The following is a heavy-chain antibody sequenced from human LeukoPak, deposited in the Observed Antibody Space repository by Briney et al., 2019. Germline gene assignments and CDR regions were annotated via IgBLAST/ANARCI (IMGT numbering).Heavy chain of an antibody. D-gene: IGHD2-21*01. J-gene: IGHJ3*02. V-gene: IGHV3-53*01. CDR1: GFTVSNNY. CDR2: TYSGGST. CDR3: ARGPGIFLAGDDAFDI. Sequence: GGSLRLSCAVSGFTVSNNYMSWVRQAPGKGLEWVSATYSGGSTYYADSVRGRFTISRDNSKNTLYLQMNSLRAEDTAVYYCARGPGIFLAGDDAFDIWGQGTMVTVSS.